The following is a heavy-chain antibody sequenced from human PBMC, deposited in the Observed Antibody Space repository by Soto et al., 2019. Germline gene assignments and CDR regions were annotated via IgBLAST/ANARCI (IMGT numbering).Heavy chain of an antibody. D-gene: IGHD2-15*01. CDR1: GYTFTNYG. V-gene: IGHV1-18*01. Sequence: QVQLVQSGSEVKKPGASVKVSCKASGYTFTNYGMSWVRQAPGQGLEWMGWISAYNGNTNHAQNFQGRVTMTTDTSTNTAYMELRSLRSDDTAVYYCXXXXXXXXXCYSCWHXDLWGRGALVTVSS. J-gene: IGHJ2*01. CDR3: XXXXXXXXXCYSCWHXDL. CDR2: ISAYNGNT.